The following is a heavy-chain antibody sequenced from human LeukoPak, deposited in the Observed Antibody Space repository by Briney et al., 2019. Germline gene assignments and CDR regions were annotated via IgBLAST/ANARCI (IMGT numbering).Heavy chain of an antibody. CDR1: GFTFSSYA. CDR2: ISGSGGST. J-gene: IGHJ4*02. D-gene: IGHD6-19*01. Sequence: PGGSLRLSCAASGFTFSSYAMSWVRPAPGKGLEWVSAISGSGGSTYYADSVKGRFTISRDNSKNTLYLQMNSLRAEDTAVYYCAKDPEGWYYFDYWGQGTLVTVSS. CDR3: AKDPEGWYYFDY. V-gene: IGHV3-23*01.